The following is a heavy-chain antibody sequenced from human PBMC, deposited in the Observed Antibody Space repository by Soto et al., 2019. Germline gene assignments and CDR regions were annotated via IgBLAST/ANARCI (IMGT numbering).Heavy chain of an antibody. D-gene: IGHD1-26*01. CDR2: ISGYNGDI. V-gene: IGHV1-18*04. Sequence: QVHLVQSGGEVKKPGASVKVSCKASGYTFNRHGITWVRQAPGQGLEWMGWISGYNGDINYEQKFQGRVTLSLDTLTSTVYLELKSLRFDDSVVYYCARVRIVGAREIDFWGQGTLVTVSS. CDR1: GYTFNRHG. CDR3: ARVRIVGAREIDF. J-gene: IGHJ4*02.